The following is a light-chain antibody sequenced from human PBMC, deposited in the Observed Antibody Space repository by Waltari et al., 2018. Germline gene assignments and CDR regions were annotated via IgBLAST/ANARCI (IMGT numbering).Light chain of an antibody. CDR1: QNVGNS. V-gene: IGKV3-11*01. CDR2: DAA. CDR3: QQRSNWHT. Sequence: ENVLTQSPATLSLSPGEAATLSCRAIQNVGNSLAWYQHKPGQAPRLLIYDAANRASGIPARFSGSGSGTDFTLTISSLEPDDFAVYYCQQRSNWHTFGQGTRLEIK. J-gene: IGKJ2*01.